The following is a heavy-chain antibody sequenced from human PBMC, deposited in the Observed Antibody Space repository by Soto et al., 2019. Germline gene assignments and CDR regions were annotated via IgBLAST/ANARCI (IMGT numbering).Heavy chain of an antibody. D-gene: IGHD3-16*01. J-gene: IGHJ5*02. CDR2: FYHSGSA. CDR1: GGSISSGGYS. CDR3: GRARQYYDCGFDP. V-gene: IGHV4-30-2*01. Sequence: PSETLSLTCAVSGGSISSGGYSWSWIRQPPGKGLEWIGYFYHSGSAYYNPSLKSRVTISVDRSKNQFSLKLSSVTAADTAMYYCGRARQYYDCGFDPWGQGTLVTVSS.